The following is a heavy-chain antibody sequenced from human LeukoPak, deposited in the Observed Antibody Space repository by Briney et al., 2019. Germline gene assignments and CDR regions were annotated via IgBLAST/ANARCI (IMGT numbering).Heavy chain of an antibody. V-gene: IGHV1-2*02. D-gene: IGHD3-22*01. J-gene: IGHJ4*02. CDR1: GYTFTGYY. CDR2: INPNSGGT. Sequence: ASVKVSCKASGYTFTGYYMHWVRQAPGQGLEWMGWINPNSGGTNYAQKFQGRVTMTRDTSISTAYMGLSRLRSDDTAVYYCARGGATPNYYDSSGYSIHFDYWGQGTLVTVSS. CDR3: ARGGATPNYYDSSGYSIHFDY.